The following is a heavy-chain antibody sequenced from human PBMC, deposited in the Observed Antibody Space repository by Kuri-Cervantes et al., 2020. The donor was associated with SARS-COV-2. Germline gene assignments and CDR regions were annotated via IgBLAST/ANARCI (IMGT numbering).Heavy chain of an antibody. CDR2: INHSGST. V-gene: IGHV4-34*01. CDR3: ARGGRSGDYVSGDSFDY. CDR1: GGSFCGYY. D-gene: IGHD4-17*01. J-gene: IGHJ4*02. Sequence: GSLRLSCAVYGGSFCGYYWSWIRQPPGKGLEWIGEINHSGSTNYNPSLKSRVTISVGTSKNQFSLKLSSVTAADTAVYYCARGGRSGDYVSGDSFDYWGQGTLVTVSS.